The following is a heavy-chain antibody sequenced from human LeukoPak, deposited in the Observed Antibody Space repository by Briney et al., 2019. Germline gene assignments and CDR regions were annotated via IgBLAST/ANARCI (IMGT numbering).Heavy chain of an antibody. J-gene: IGHJ4*02. Sequence: QPGGSLRLSCAASGFTVSSNYMTWVRQAPGKGLEWVSDINSGGESHHADSVKGRFTISRDNSKNTLYLQMNSLRADDTAVYYCARDFWKGTAMVNGYWGQGTLVTVSS. CDR2: INSGGES. V-gene: IGHV3-53*01. CDR1: GFTVSSNY. CDR3: ARDFWKGTAMVNGY. D-gene: IGHD5-18*01.